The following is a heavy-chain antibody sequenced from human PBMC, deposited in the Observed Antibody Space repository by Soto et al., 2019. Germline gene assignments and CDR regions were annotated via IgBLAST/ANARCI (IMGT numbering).Heavy chain of an antibody. CDR1: GFTFGNYA. D-gene: IGHD6-13*01. CDR3: ARGHSSSWYSFDY. CDR2: ISSNGGST. Sequence: PGGSLRLSCAASGFTFGNYAMHWVRQAPGKGLEFVSAISSNGGSTYYADSVKGRFTISRDNSKNTLFLQMGSLRAEDMAVYYCARGHSSSWYSFDYWGQGT. J-gene: IGHJ4*02. V-gene: IGHV3-64*02.